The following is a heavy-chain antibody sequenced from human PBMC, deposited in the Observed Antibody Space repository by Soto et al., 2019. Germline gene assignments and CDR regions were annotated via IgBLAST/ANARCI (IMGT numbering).Heavy chain of an antibody. J-gene: IGHJ3*02. CDR1: GGSISSGGYY. CDR3: ARSTVVVVVAAFDAFDI. D-gene: IGHD2-15*01. CDR2: IYYSGST. V-gene: IGHV4-31*03. Sequence: SETLSLTCTVSGGSISSGGYYWSWIRQHPGKGLEWIGYIYYSGSTYYNPSLKSRVTISVDTSKNQFSLKLSSVTAADTAVYYCARSTVVVVVAAFDAFDIWGQGTMVTV.